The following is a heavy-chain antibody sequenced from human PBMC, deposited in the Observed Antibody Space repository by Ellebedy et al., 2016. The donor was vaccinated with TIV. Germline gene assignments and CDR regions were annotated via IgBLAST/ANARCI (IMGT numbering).Heavy chain of an antibody. Sequence: GESLKISCAASGFTFSSYEMNWVRQAPGKGLEWVSYISSSGSTIYYADSVKGRFTISRDNAKNSLYLQMNSLRAEDTAVYYCARANGFITMVRGVITATFDYWGQGTLVTVSS. CDR3: ARANGFITMVRGVITATFDY. V-gene: IGHV3-48*03. D-gene: IGHD3-10*01. CDR2: ISSSGSTI. J-gene: IGHJ4*02. CDR1: GFTFSSYE.